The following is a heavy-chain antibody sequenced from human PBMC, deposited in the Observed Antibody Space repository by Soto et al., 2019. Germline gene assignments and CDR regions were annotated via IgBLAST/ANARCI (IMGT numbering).Heavy chain of an antibody. CDR1: GGSFSGSY. J-gene: IGHJ4*02. V-gene: IGHV4-34*01. Sequence: QVQLQQWGAGLLKPSETLSLTCAVYGGSFSGSYGSWIRQPPGKWLEWIGEINDSGSTNYNPSLKSRVTISVDTSKNQFALKLSSVTAADTAVYYCARGQVYGSGSYPSYWGQGTLVTVSS. D-gene: IGHD3-10*01. CDR2: INDSGST. CDR3: ARGQVYGSGSYPSY.